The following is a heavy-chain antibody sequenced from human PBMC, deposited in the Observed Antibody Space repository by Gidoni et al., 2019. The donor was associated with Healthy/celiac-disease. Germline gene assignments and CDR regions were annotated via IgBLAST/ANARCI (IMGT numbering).Heavy chain of an antibody. CDR1: GFTFSSYS. V-gene: IGHV3-21*01. J-gene: IGHJ6*02. Sequence: EVQLVESGGGLVKPGGSLRLSCAASGFTFSSYSMNWVRQAPGKGLEWVSSISSSSSYIYYADSVKGRFTISRDNAKNSLYLQMNSLRAEDTAVYYCARVPMVRGCMDVWGQGTTVTVSS. D-gene: IGHD3-10*01. CDR3: ARVPMVRGCMDV. CDR2: ISSSSSYI.